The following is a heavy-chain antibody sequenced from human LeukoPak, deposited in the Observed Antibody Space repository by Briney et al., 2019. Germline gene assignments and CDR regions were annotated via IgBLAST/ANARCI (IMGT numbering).Heavy chain of an antibody. D-gene: IGHD3-10*01. Sequence: SETLSLTCAVYGGSFSGYYWSWIRQPPGKGLEWIGEINHSGSTNYNPSLKSRVTISVDTSKNQFSLKLSSVTAADTAVYYCARGKRRSRGVIIYEQYVWGKGTTVTISS. CDR3: ARGKRRSRGVIIYEQYV. CDR2: INHSGST. CDR1: GGSFSGYY. J-gene: IGHJ6*04. V-gene: IGHV4-34*01.